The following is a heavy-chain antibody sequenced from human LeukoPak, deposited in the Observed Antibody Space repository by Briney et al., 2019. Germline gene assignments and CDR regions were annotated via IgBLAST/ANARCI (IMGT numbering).Heavy chain of an antibody. CDR1: GGTFSSYA. Sequence: ASVKVTCKASGGTFSSYAISWVRQAPGQGLEWMGRIIPILGIANYAQKFQGRVTITADKSTSTAYMELSSLRSEDTAVYYCARASGSYFGDDAFDIWGQGTMVTVSS. CDR3: ARASGSYFGDDAFDI. V-gene: IGHV1-69*04. CDR2: IIPILGIA. D-gene: IGHD1-26*01. J-gene: IGHJ3*02.